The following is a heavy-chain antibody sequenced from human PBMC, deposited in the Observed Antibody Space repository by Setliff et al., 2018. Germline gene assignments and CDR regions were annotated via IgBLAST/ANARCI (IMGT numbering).Heavy chain of an antibody. CDR1: GFTFSNYA. D-gene: IGHD4-17*01. V-gene: IGHV3-23*01. CDR3: ARDPNGDYVGAFDP. J-gene: IGHJ5*02. Sequence: PGGSLRLSCAASGFTFSNYAVSWVRQAPGMGLEWVSTIFGGGTSTYYADSVKGRFTISRDNSRNSLYLQMNSLRVEDTASYYCARDPNGDYVGAFDPWGQGILVTSPQ. CDR2: IFGGGTST.